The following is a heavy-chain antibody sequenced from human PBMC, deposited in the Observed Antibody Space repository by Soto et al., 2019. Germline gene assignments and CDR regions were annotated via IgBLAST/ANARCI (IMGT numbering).Heavy chain of an antibody. CDR1: SGSISSTNW. D-gene: IGHD2-15*01. CDR3: ARGSRYCSGGTCYRDLDV. CDR2: IYHGGST. Sequence: QVQLQESGPGLVKPSGTLSLTRAVSSGSISSTNWWSWVRQPPGKGLEWIGEIYHGGSTNYNPPLKSRVTISVDKSKNYLSLELSSVTAADTAVYYCARGSRYCSGGTCYRDLDVWGKGTTVTVSS. V-gene: IGHV4-4*02. J-gene: IGHJ6*04.